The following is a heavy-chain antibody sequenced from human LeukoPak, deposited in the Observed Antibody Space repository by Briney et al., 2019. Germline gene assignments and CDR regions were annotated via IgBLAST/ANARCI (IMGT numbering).Heavy chain of an antibody. CDR1: GFTFSSYA. Sequence: GGSLRLSCAASGFTFSSYAMGWVRQAPGKGLEWVSAISGSGGATYHADSVKGRFTISRDNSKNTLYLQMNSLRAEDTAVYYCAKGEVVGLYYFDYWGQGTLVTVSS. V-gene: IGHV3-23*01. D-gene: IGHD1-26*01. CDR2: ISGSGGAT. J-gene: IGHJ4*02. CDR3: AKGEVVGLYYFDY.